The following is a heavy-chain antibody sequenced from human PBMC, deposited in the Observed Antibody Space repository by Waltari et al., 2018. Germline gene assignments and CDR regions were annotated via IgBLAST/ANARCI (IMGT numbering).Heavy chain of an antibody. Sequence: VQLVESGGDLVQPGGSLRLSCAASGFAVSTSSMTWIRQSPGKGLECVSVMYSNNNAYYLDSVEGRFTVSKDNSKNTLYLHMNNLRREDPAVYYCAKDRASSGAWDYVDHWGQGTLVTVSS. CDR1: GFAVSTSS. J-gene: IGHJ4*02. CDR3: AKDRASSGAWDYVDH. D-gene: IGHD3-10*02. CDR2: MYSNNNA. V-gene: IGHV3-66*01.